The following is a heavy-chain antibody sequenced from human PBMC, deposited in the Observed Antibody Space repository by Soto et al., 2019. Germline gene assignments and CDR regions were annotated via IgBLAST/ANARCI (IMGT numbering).Heavy chain of an antibody. J-gene: IGHJ6*02. D-gene: IGHD6-19*01. CDR1: GFTFTSSA. V-gene: IGHV1-58*01. CDR2: IVVGSGNT. Sequence: GFTFTSSAVQWVRQARGQRLEWIGWIVVGSGNTNYAQKFQERVTITRDMSTSTAYMELSSLRSEDTAVYYCAADGGAVAPLYYYYGMDVWGQGTTVTVSS. CDR3: AADGGAVAPLYYYYGMDV.